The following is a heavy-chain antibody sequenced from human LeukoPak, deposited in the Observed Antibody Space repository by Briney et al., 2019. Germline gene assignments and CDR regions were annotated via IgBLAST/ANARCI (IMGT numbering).Heavy chain of an antibody. CDR1: GFTFSSYS. D-gene: IGHD3-10*01. Sequence: GGSLRLSCAASGFTFSSYSMNWVRQAPGKGLEWVSSISSSSSYIYYADSVKGRFTISRDNAKNTLYLQMNSLRAEDTAVYYCARVRVGSFNWFDPWGQGTLVTVSS. CDR3: ARVRVGSFNWFDP. CDR2: ISSSSSYI. J-gene: IGHJ5*02. V-gene: IGHV3-21*01.